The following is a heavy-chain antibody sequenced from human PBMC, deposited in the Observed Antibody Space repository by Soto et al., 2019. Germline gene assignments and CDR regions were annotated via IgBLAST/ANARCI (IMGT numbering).Heavy chain of an antibody. CDR3: ARGMQQLVPYDAFDI. V-gene: IGHV1-69*13. CDR1: GGTFSSYA. D-gene: IGHD6-13*01. CDR2: IIPIFGTA. Sequence: ASVKVSCKASGGTFSSYAISWVRQAPGQGLEWMGGIIPIFGTANYAQKFQGRVTITADESTSTAYMELSSLRSEDTAVYYCARGMQQLVPYDAFDIWGQGTMVTVSS. J-gene: IGHJ3*02.